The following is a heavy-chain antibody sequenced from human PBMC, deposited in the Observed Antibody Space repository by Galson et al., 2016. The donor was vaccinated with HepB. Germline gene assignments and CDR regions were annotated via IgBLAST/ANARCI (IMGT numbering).Heavy chain of an antibody. CDR1: GASITSGGYS. V-gene: IGHV4-30-2*01. J-gene: IGHJ4*02. CDR2: IYRSGTT. Sequence: TLSLTCAVSGASITSGGYSWSWIRQPPGKGLEWIGYIYRSGTTYYNSSLKSRVTISVDRSKNQFSLRLSSVTAADTAMYYCARGVLETGTTAAFDYWGQGARVTVSS. CDR3: ARGVLETGTTAAFDY. D-gene: IGHD1-7*01.